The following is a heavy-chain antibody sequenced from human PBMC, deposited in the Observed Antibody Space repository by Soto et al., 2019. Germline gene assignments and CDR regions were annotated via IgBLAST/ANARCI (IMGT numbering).Heavy chain of an antibody. CDR2: IYYSGST. CDR1: AGTISSGGYY. CDR3: SRDQGANYGGCGGLGMDV. V-gene: IGHV4-31*03. J-gene: IGHJ6*02. Sequence: SETLSLTCTVSAGTISSGGYYWSWIRQHPGKVLEWIGYIYYSGSTYYNPSLKSRVTITVDTSKNQFSLKLSSVTAAGTDVYYCSRDQGANYGGCGGLGMDVWGQGTTVTVSS. D-gene: IGHD4-17*01.